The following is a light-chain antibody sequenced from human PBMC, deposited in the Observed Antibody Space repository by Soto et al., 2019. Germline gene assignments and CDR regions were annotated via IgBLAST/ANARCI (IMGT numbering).Light chain of an antibody. CDR1: RSVSNR. J-gene: IGKJ1*01. CDR2: GAS. CDR3: QQYYNWPVT. V-gene: IGKV3-15*01. Sequence: EILMTQSPSTLAVSPGETVTFSCRASRSVSNRLAWYQHKPGQAPRLLISGASNGATGIPPKFSGSGSGTEFTLTVDSLQSDDIEVYYCQQYYNWPVTFGQGTKVDIK.